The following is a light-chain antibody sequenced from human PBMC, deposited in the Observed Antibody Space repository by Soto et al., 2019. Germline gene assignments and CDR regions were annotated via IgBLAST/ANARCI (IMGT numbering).Light chain of an antibody. CDR2: DAS. CDR3: QQRSNWPVT. J-gene: IGKJ1*01. Sequence: EIVLTQSPATLSLAPGEGATLSCRASQSVSSYLAWYQQKPGQAPRLLIYDASNRATGIPARFSGSGSGTDFTLIISSLEPEDFAVYYCQQRSNWPVTFGLGTKVEV. CDR1: QSVSSY. V-gene: IGKV3-11*01.